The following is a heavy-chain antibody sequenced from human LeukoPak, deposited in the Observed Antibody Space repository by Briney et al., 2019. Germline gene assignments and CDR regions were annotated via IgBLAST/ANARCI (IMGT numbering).Heavy chain of an antibody. Sequence: GGSLRLSCVASGFTFSDYAMHWVRQAPGRGPEYVSAIRSSGDNTYYADSVKGRFTISRDNSMNTLYLQMGSLRAEDMAVYYCARVGSWDAYDIWGQGTMVTVSS. V-gene: IGHV3-64*02. J-gene: IGHJ3*02. CDR1: GFTFSDYA. CDR3: ARVGSWDAYDI. D-gene: IGHD1-26*01. CDR2: IRSSGDNT.